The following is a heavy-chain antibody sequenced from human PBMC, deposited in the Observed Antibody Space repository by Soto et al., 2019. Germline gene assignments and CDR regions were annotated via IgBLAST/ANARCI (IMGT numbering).Heavy chain of an antibody. J-gene: IGHJ5*02. Sequence: QVQLQESGPGLAETLSLTCTVSGVSITSGDYYWNWLRQPPGKGLEWIGNIYYRGKTYYSPSLKSRVTRSLDTSKNQFSLKLTSVTAADTARDYGASLGVASTNWRDPWGQGTLVTVSS. CDR2: IYYRGKT. CDR3: ASLGVASTNWRDP. V-gene: IGHV4-30-4*01. D-gene: IGHD3-3*01. CDR1: GVSITSGDYY.